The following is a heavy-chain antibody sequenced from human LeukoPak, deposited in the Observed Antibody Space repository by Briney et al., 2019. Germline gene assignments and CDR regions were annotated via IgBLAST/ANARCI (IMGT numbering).Heavy chain of an antibody. CDR2: IGTAGDT. J-gene: IGHJ3*02. V-gene: IGHV3-13*01. D-gene: IGHD2-21*02. CDR1: FSXYD. CDR3: ARDRGDYGRGAFDI. Sequence: FSXYDMHWVRQATGKGLEWVSAIGTAGDTYYPGSVKGRFTISRENAKNSLYLQMNSLRAGDTAVYYCARDRGDYGRGAFDIWGQGTMVTVSS.